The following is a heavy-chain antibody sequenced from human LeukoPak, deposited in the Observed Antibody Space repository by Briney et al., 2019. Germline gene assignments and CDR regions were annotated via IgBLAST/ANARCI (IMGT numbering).Heavy chain of an antibody. CDR3: ARDILTGYPLDY. V-gene: IGHV4-4*02. CDR2: TYHSGAP. D-gene: IGHD3-9*01. CDR1: GXSISTSNW. J-gene: IGHJ4*02. Sequence: PSETLSLTWAVTGXSISTSNWWTWVRQPPGKGLEWIGETYHSGAPNYNPSLKSRVTISVDKSKNQFSLKLSSVTAADTAVYFCARDILTGYPLDYWGQGTLVTVSS.